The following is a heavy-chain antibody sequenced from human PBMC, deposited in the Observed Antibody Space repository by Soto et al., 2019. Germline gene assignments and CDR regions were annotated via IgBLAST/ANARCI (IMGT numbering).Heavy chain of an antibody. Sequence: GGSLRLSCVASGFSFNPYVMAWVRQAPGKGLEWVSAIRNNTAITYYPDSMRGRFTISRVNSENTIFLQMNSLRVEDSAVYFCAKAFGGGWPYYFDSWGQGTLVTVSS. CDR2: IRNNTAIT. D-gene: IGHD3-10*01. CDR3: AKAFGGGWPYYFDS. CDR1: GFSFNPYV. J-gene: IGHJ4*02. V-gene: IGHV3-23*01.